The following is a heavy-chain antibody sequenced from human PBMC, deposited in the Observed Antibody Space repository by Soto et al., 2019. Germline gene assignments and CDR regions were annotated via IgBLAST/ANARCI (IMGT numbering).Heavy chain of an antibody. Sequence: SETLSLTCTVSGGSISSYYWSWIRQPAGKGLEWIGRIYTSGSTNYNPSLKSRVTMSVDTSKNQFSLKLSSVTAADTAVYYCARDGKPMVRGVSEYYFDYWGQETLVTVSS. CDR2: IYTSGST. CDR1: GGSISSYY. J-gene: IGHJ4*02. V-gene: IGHV4-4*07. CDR3: ARDGKPMVRGVSEYYFDY. D-gene: IGHD3-10*01.